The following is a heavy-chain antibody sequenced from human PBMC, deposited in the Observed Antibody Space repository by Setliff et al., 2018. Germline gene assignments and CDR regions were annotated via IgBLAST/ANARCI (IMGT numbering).Heavy chain of an antibody. CDR2: IFPTGTT. D-gene: IGHD1-20*01. V-gene: IGHV4-61*02. Sequence: SETLSLTCTVSGDSITGGSVYWSWIRQPAGKGLEWIGRIFPTGTTNYNPDLKSRVTMSQDTSKKRFSLMLRSVTAADTAIYYCARYNSSAACFDLWGPGTLVTVSS. CDR3: ARYNSSAACFDL. CDR1: GDSITGGSVY. J-gene: IGHJ5*02.